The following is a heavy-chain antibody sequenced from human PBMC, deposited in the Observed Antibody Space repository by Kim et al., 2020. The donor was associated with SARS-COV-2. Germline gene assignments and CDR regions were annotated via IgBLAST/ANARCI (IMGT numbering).Heavy chain of an antibody. V-gene: IGHV1-18*01. Sequence: ASVKVSCKASGYTFTSYGISWVRQAPGQGLEWMGWISAYNGNTNYAQKLQGRVTMTTDTSTSTAYMELRSLRSDDTAVDYCARDQLRFLEWGDDACDICGQGTMVTVSS. D-gene: IGHD3-3*01. CDR3: ARDQLRFLEWGDDACDI. CDR2: ISAYNGNT. J-gene: IGHJ3*02. CDR1: GYTFTSYG.